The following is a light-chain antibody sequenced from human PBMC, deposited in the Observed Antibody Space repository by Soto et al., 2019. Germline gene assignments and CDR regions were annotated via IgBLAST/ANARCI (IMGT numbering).Light chain of an antibody. CDR2: DAS. J-gene: IGKJ5*01. V-gene: IGKV3-11*01. CDR3: QQRSNWPPLT. Sequence: EIVFTQSPATLSLSPGERATLSCRASQSVSSYLAWYQQKPGQAPGLLIYDASNRATGIPARFSGSGSGTDFTLTISSLEPEDFAVYYCQQRSNWPPLTFGQGTRLEIK. CDR1: QSVSSY.